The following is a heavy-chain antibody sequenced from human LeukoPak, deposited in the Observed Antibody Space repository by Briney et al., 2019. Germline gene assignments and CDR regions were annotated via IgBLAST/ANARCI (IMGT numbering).Heavy chain of an antibody. Sequence: PGGSLRLSCAASGFTFSSYWMHWVRQAPGKGLVWVSRINSDGSSTSYADSVKGRFTISRDNAKNTLYLQMNSLRAEDTAVYYCANWNYDPYDAFDIWGQGTMVTVSS. CDR3: ANWNYDPYDAFDI. D-gene: IGHD1-7*01. J-gene: IGHJ3*02. CDR2: INSDGSST. V-gene: IGHV3-74*01. CDR1: GFTFSSYW.